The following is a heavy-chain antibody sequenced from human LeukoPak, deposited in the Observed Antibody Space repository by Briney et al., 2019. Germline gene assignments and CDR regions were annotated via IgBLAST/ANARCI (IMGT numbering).Heavy chain of an antibody. D-gene: IGHD3-10*01. CDR2: INPNSGGT. V-gene: IGHV1-2*02. J-gene: IGHJ6*03. CDR3: ARGDTMVRGVIITHTSYYMDV. Sequence: ASVKVFCKASRYTFTGYYMHWVRQAPGQGLEWMGWINPNSGGTNYAQKFQGRVTMTRDTSISTAYMELSRLRSDDTAVYYCARGDTMVRGVIITHTSYYMDVWGKGTTVTVSS. CDR1: RYTFTGYY.